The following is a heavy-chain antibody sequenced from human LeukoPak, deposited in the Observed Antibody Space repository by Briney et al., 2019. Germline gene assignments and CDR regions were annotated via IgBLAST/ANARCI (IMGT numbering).Heavy chain of an antibody. CDR3: ARGGIAAVPDY. V-gene: IGHV7-4-1*02. Sequence: ASVKVSCKAFGYTFTSNYMHWVRQAPGQGLEWMGWINTNTGNPTYAQGFTGRFVFSLDTSVSTAYLQISSLKAEDTAVYYCARGGIAAVPDYWGQGTLVTVSS. CDR2: INTNTGNP. D-gene: IGHD6-13*01. CDR1: GYTFTSNY. J-gene: IGHJ4*02.